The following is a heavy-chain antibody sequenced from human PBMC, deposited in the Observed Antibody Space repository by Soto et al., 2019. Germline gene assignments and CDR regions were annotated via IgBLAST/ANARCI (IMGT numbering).Heavy chain of an antibody. V-gene: IGHV1-46*03. J-gene: IGHJ6*03. CDR1: GYTFTSYY. CDR2: INPSGGST. CDR3: ARESGGESGYYYYYYMDV. Sequence: VASVKVSCKASGYTFTSYYMHWVRQAPGQGLECMGIINPSGGSTSYAQNFQGRVTMTRDTSTSTVYMELSSLRSEDTAVYYFARESGGESGYYYYYYMDVWGKGTTVTVSS. D-gene: IGHD3-10*01.